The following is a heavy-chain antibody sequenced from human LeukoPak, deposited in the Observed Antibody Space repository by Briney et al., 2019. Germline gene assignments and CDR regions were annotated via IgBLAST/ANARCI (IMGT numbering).Heavy chain of an antibody. V-gene: IGHV1-69*13. Sequence: ASVKVPCKASGGTFSSYAISWVRQAPGQGLEWMGGIIPIFGTANYAEKFQGRVTITADDSTSTAYMELSSLRSEDTAVYYCARDKNTAMARRYYFDYWGQGTLVTVSS. D-gene: IGHD5-18*01. CDR1: GGTFSSYA. J-gene: IGHJ4*02. CDR2: IIPIFGTA. CDR3: ARDKNTAMARRYYFDY.